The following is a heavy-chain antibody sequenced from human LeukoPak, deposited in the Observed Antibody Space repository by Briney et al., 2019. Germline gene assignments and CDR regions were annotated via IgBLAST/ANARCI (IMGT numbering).Heavy chain of an antibody. Sequence: PGGSLRLSCAASGFTFSSYAMHWVRQAPGKGLEWVAVISYDGSNKYYADSVKGRFTISRDNAKNSLYLQMNSLRAEDTAVYYCARGRGYSYGYYFDYWGQGTLVTVSS. D-gene: IGHD5-18*01. CDR1: GFTFSSYA. CDR3: ARGRGYSYGYYFDY. V-gene: IGHV3-30-3*01. J-gene: IGHJ4*02. CDR2: ISYDGSNK.